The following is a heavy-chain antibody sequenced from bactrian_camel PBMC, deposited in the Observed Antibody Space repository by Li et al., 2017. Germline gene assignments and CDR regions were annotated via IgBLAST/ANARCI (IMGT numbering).Heavy chain of an antibody. D-gene: IGHD6*01. J-gene: IGHJ4*01. Sequence: HVQLVESGGGSVQAGGSLRLSCAASGYTYSRYCMGWFRQAPGKEREGVAAIDTDGSTSYRDSVKGRFTISRDSAKNTVYLQMNNLQPEDTATYYCAEGRGSRGEHCYSLNYWGQGTQVTVS. CDR2: IDTDGST. V-gene: IGHV3S53*01. CDR3: AEGRGSRGEHCYSLNY. CDR1: GYTYSRYC.